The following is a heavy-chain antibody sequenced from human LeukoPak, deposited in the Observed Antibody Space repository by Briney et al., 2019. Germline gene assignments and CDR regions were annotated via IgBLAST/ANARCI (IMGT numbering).Heavy chain of an antibody. D-gene: IGHD3-22*01. J-gene: IGHJ3*02. V-gene: IGHV3-23*01. CDR3: AKGFYDNSASGVFDI. Sequence: GGSLRLSCAASGFTFSSFATSWVRQAPGKGLEGVSGISASGGSKYYGDSVKGRFTISRDNSKNTLYLQMNSLRAEDTAVYYCAKGFYDNSASGVFDIWGQGTMVTVSS. CDR1: GFTFSSFA. CDR2: ISASGGSK.